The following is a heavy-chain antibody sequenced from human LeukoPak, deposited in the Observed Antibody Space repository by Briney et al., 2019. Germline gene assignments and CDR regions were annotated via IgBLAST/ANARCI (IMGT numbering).Heavy chain of an antibody. Sequence: GGSLRLSCAASGFTFSSYAMHWVRQAPGKGLEWVAVISYDGSNKYYADSVKGRFTIPRDNSKNTLYLQMNSLRAEDTAVYYCARDDGDGPDYYDSSGYYTLIDYWGQGTLVTVSS. D-gene: IGHD3-22*01. V-gene: IGHV3-30*04. CDR2: ISYDGSNK. J-gene: IGHJ4*02. CDR1: GFTFSSYA. CDR3: ARDDGDGPDYYDSSGYYTLIDY.